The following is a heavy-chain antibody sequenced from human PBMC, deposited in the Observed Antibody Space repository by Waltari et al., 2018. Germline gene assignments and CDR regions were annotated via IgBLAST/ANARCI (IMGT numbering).Heavy chain of an antibody. J-gene: IGHJ4*02. CDR2: SIPIFGTA. Sequence: QVQLVQSGAEVKKPGSSVKVSCKASGGTFRSYSFSWVRQAPGQGLEWMGGSIPIFGTANYAQKFQGRVTITADESTSTAYMELSSLRSEDTAVYYCARGGADYDFWSGYYYFDYWGQGTLVTVSS. CDR1: GGTFRSYS. D-gene: IGHD3-3*01. V-gene: IGHV1-69*01. CDR3: ARGGADYDFWSGYYYFDY.